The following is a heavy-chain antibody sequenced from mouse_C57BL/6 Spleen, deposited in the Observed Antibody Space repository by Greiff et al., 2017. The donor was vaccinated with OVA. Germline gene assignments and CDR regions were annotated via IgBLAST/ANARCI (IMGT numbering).Heavy chain of an antibody. D-gene: IGHD2-3*01. J-gene: IGHJ2*01. V-gene: IGHV1-72*01. Sequence: QVHVKQPGAELVKPGASVKLSCKASGYTFTSYWMHWVKQRPGRGLEWIGRIDPNSGGTKYNEKFKSKATLTVDKPSSTAYMQLSSLTSEDSAVYYCARDLSLYDGYYEDYWGQGTTLTVSS. CDR2: IDPNSGGT. CDR1: GYTFTSYW. CDR3: ARDLSLYDGYYEDY.